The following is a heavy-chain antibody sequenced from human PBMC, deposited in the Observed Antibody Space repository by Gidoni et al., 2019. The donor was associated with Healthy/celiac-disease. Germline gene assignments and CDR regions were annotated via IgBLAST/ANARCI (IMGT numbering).Heavy chain of an antibody. Sequence: EVQLVESGGGLVKPGGSLRLSCAASGFTFSSYSMNWVRQAPGKGLEWVSSISSSSSYIYYADSVKGRFTISRDNAKNSLYLQMNSLRAEDTAVYYCATWGSYWGEAYFDYWGQGTLVTVSS. CDR1: GFTFSSYS. CDR2: ISSSSSYI. D-gene: IGHD3-16*01. CDR3: ATWGSYWGEAYFDY. J-gene: IGHJ4*02. V-gene: IGHV3-21*01.